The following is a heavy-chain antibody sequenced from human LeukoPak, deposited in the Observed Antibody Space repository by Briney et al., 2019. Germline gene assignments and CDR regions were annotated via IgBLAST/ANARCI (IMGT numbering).Heavy chain of an antibody. J-gene: IGHJ4*02. CDR3: ARVGGRYSPFGY. D-gene: IGHD3-16*02. CDR2: IKQDGSEK. Sequence: GGSLRLSCAASGFTFSSCWMSWVRQAPGKGLEWVANIKQDGSEKYYVDSVKGRFTISRDNDKNSLFLQMTSLRAEDTAVYYCARVGGRYSPFGYWGQGTLVTVSS. CDR1: GFTFSSCW. V-gene: IGHV3-7*01.